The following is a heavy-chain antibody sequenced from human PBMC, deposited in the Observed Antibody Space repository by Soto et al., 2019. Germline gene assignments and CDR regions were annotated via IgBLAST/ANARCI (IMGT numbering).Heavy chain of an antibody. CDR2: ISDSGGST. J-gene: IGHJ4*02. CDR1: GFTFSKYA. CDR3: AKRVEYSSSTHYFDY. Sequence: GGSLRLSCAASGFTFSKYAMSWVRQAPGKGLEWVSAISDSGGSTYYADSVKGRFTISRDNSKNTLYLQMNSLRAEDTAVYYCAKRVEYSSSTHYFDYWGQGTLVTVSS. D-gene: IGHD6-6*01. V-gene: IGHV3-23*01.